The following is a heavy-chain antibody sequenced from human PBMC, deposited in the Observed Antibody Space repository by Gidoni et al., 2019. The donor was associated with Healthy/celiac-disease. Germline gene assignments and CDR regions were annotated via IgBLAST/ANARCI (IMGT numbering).Heavy chain of an antibody. V-gene: IGHV3-23*01. D-gene: IGHD5-12*01. Sequence: EVQLSESGGGLVQPGGSLRLSCAASGFTFSSSSIRGVRQAPGKGLEWVSASSGSGGSTYYADSVKGRFTISRDNSKNTLYLQMNSLRAEDTAVYYCQWGKLEMATITRVATRGGDYWGQGTLVTVSS. CDR1: GFTFSSSS. CDR3: QWGKLEMATITRVATRGGDY. CDR2: SSGSGGST. J-gene: IGHJ4*02.